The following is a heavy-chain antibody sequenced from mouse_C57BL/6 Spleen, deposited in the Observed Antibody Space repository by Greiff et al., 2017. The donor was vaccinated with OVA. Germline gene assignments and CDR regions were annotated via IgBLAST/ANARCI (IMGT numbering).Heavy chain of an antibody. CDR2: IYPGSGST. Sequence: QVQLQQPGAELVKPGASVKMSCKASGYTFTSYWITWVKQRPGQGLEWIGDIYPGSGSTNYNEKFKSKATLTADKSSSTAYMQLSSLTSEDSAVYFCARDWDEAMDYWGQGTSVTVSS. CDR3: ARDWDEAMDY. J-gene: IGHJ4*01. D-gene: IGHD4-1*01. CDR1: GYTFTSYW. V-gene: IGHV1-55*01.